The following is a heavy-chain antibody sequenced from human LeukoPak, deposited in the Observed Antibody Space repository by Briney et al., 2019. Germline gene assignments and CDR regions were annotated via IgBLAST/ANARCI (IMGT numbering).Heavy chain of an antibody. CDR1: GGSISSSSYY. CDR3: TSRGWIVGLVDY. CDR2: IYYSGTT. Sequence: SETLSLTSTVSGGSISSSSYYWGWIRQPPGKGLEWIASIYYSGTTYYNPSLKSRVTISADTSKNQFSLKLSSVTAADTAVYYCTSRGWIVGLVDYWGQGTLVTVSS. V-gene: IGHV4-39*01. J-gene: IGHJ4*02. D-gene: IGHD3-22*01.